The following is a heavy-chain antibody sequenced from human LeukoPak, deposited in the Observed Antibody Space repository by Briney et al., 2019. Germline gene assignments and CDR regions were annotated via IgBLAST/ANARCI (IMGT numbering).Heavy chain of an antibody. Sequence: SETLSLTCTVSDGSIISSSYYWGWIRQPPGKGLEWIGSIYYNGSTYYNPSLKSRVTKSVDTSKNQFSLKLSSVTAADTALYFCARLVYSSGWYDVSYFDYWGEGTLVTVSS. CDR1: DGSIISSSYY. J-gene: IGHJ4*02. CDR2: IYYNGST. V-gene: IGHV4-39*01. D-gene: IGHD6-19*01. CDR3: ARLVYSSGWYDVSYFDY.